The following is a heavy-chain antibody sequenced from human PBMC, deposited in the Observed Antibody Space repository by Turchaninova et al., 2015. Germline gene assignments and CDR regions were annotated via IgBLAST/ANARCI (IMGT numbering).Heavy chain of an antibody. J-gene: IGHJ2*01. CDR3: ASTFYDYVWGSYRPYWYFDL. CDR1: GYCTSSGYY. D-gene: IGHD3-16*02. V-gene: IGHV4-38-2*01. Sequence: VPRQESGPGLVKLSEPLSSYCAVAGYCTSSGYYGGWIRQPPGKGLEGIGIIYHTGSTYYNPSLKSRVTISVDTSKNQFSLKLSSVTAADTAVYYCASTFYDYVWGSYRPYWYFDLWGRGTLVTVSS. CDR2: IYHTGST.